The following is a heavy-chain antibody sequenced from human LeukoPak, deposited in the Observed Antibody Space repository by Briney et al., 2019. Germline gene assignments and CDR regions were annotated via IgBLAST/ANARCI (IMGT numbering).Heavy chain of an antibody. V-gene: IGHV4-34*01. J-gene: IGHJ4*02. CDR2: INHSGST. CDR3: ARAGNVVVITWYYFDY. D-gene: IGHD3-22*01. CDR1: GGAFSGYY. Sequence: SETLSLTCAVYGGAFSGYYWSWIRQPPGKGLEWIGEINHSGSTNYNPSLKSRVTISVDTSKNQFSLKLSSVTAADTAVYYCARAGNVVVITWYYFDYWGQGTLVTVSS.